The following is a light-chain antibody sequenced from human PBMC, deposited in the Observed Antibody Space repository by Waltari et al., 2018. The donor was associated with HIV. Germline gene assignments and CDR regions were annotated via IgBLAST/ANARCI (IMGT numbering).Light chain of an antibody. J-gene: IGLJ2*01. CDR3: CAYAGGLE. V-gene: IGLV2-23*01. Sequence: QSPLPQPPSVSGSPGQSLTISCTGTSIATGTFNLVPWYQLYPGKAPRLIIYEDNKRPSGVSNRFSGSKSADTASLTISGLQAEDEADYYCCAYAGGLEFGGGTKLTVL. CDR1: SIATGTFNL. CDR2: EDN.